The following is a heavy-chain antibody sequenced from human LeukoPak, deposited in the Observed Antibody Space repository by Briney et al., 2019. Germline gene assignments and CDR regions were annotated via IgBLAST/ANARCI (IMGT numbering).Heavy chain of an antibody. CDR3: ARGFYNWNDGVDY. Sequence: PSETLSLTCTVSGGSISSYYWSWIRQPPGKGLEWIGYIYYSGSTNYNPSLKSRVTISVDTSMNQFSLKLSSVTAADTAVYYCARGFYNWNDGVDYWGQGTLVTVSS. CDR1: GGSISSYY. CDR2: IYYSGST. J-gene: IGHJ4*02. D-gene: IGHD1-20*01. V-gene: IGHV4-59*01.